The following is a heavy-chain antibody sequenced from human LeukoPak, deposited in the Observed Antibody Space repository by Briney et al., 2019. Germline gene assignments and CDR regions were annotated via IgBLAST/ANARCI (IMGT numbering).Heavy chain of an antibody. CDR1: GFTFSNYG. CDR2: IIHDGSNK. D-gene: IGHD3-10*01. Sequence: GGSLRLSCAASGFTFSNYGMHWVRQAPGKGLEWVAVIIHDGSNKYYADSVKGRFTISRDNSKNTLYLQMNSLRAEDTAVYCCAKDGGYHFASGSSRFDYWGQGTLVTVSS. J-gene: IGHJ4*02. V-gene: IGHV3-30*18. CDR3: AKDGGYHFASGSSRFDY.